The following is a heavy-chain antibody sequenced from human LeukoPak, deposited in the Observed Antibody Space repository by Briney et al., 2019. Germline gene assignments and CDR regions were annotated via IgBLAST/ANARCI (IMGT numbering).Heavy chain of an antibody. CDR3: ATLWFGDSDHFDY. J-gene: IGHJ4*02. D-gene: IGHD3-10*01. CDR2: INPNSGVT. Sequence: ASVKVSCKASGYTFTGYYLHWVRQAPGQGLEWMGWINPNSGVTNYAQKFQGRVTMTRDTSITTAYMELSRLRSDDRAVYYCATLWFGDSDHFDYWGQGTQVTVSS. V-gene: IGHV1-2*02. CDR1: GYTFTGYY.